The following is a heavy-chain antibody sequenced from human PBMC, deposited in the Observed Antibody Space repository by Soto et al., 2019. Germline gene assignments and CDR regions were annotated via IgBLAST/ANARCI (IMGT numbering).Heavy chain of an antibody. CDR1: GYTFTSYG. V-gene: IGHV1-18*01. CDR3: ARMYYDILTGYSDQAFDY. J-gene: IGHJ4*02. CDR2: ISAYNGNT. D-gene: IGHD3-9*01. Sequence: ASVKVSCKASGYTFTSYGISWVRQAPGQGLEWMGWISAYNGNTNYAQKLQGRVTMTTDTSTSTAYMELRSLRSDDTAVYYCARMYYDILTGYSDQAFDYWGQGTLVTVS.